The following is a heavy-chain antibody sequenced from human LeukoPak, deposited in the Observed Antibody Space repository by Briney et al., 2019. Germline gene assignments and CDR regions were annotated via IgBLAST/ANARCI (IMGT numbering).Heavy chain of an antibody. CDR2: INPSGSST. CDR3: AGGTTNTKGAFDM. CDR1: GYTFTNYY. Sequence: ASVTVSCKASGYTFTNYYIHWVRQPPGQGLEWMGIINPSGSSTSYAQKFQGRLTMTRHTSTSTVYMELSMLMTEDTAVYYCAGGTTNTKGAFDMWGQGTMVTVSS. J-gene: IGHJ3*02. V-gene: IGHV1-46*01. D-gene: IGHD2-8*01.